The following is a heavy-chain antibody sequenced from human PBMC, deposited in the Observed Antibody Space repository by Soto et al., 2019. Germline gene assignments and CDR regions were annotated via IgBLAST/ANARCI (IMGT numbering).Heavy chain of an antibody. CDR2: IYYSGST. J-gene: IGHJ6*02. Sequence: SETLSLTCTVSVGSISSYYWSWIRQPPGKGLEWIGYIYYSGSTNYNPSLKSRVTISVDTSKNQFSLKLSSVTAADTAVYYCARVQRYYYDSSGTSWYYYGMDVWGQGTTVTVSS. CDR3: ARVQRYYYDSSGTSWYYYGMDV. V-gene: IGHV4-59*01. CDR1: VGSISSYY. D-gene: IGHD3-22*01.